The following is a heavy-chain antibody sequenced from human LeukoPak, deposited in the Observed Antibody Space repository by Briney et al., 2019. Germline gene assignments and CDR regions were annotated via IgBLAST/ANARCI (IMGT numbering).Heavy chain of an antibody. J-gene: IGHJ3*02. V-gene: IGHV1-69*13. CDR2: IIPLFGAA. D-gene: IGHD2-15*01. CDR3: ARVRTRILHNGDAFDI. CDR1: RGTFSSYA. Sequence: TVKVSCKASRGTFSSYAISWVRQAPGQGLEWMRGIIPLFGAANYAQKFQGRVTITADQSTSTAYMELSSLRSEDTAVYYCARVRTRILHNGDAFDIWGQGTMVTVSS.